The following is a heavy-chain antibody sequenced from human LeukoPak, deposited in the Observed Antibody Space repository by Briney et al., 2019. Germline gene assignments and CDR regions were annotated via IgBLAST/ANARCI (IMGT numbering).Heavy chain of an antibody. CDR3: STDQGGDILTGC. CDR2: IKTKSEGGII. Sequence: SGGSLRLSCAASGFTFTNAWMHWVRQAPGKGLEWVGRIKTKSEGGIIDYAAPVRGRFTISRDDSENTLYLQMNSLKTEDTALYYCSTDQGGDILTGCWGQGTLVTVSS. CDR1: GFTFTNAW. D-gene: IGHD3-9*01. V-gene: IGHV3-15*07. J-gene: IGHJ4*02.